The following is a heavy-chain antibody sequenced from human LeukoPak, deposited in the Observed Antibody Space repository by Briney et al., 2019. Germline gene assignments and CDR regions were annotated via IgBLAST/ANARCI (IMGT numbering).Heavy chain of an antibody. CDR1: GFTFSSYG. V-gene: IGHV3-30*18. D-gene: IGHD6-19*01. J-gene: IGHJ5*02. CDR3: AKGDQWLVLRWFDP. CDR2: ISYDGSNK. Sequence: GMSLRLSCAASGFTFSSYGMHWVRQAPGKGLEWVAVISYDGSNKYYADSVKGRFTISRDNSKNTLYLQMNSLRAEDTAVYYCAKGDQWLVLRWFDPWGQGTLVTVSS.